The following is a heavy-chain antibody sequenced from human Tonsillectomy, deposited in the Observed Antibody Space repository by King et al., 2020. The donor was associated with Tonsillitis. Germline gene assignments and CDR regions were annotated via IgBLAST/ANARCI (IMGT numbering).Heavy chain of an antibody. Sequence: VQLVESGGGLVQPGGSLRLSCASSVFTFSRYNINWVRQSPGEGLEWVSYISSINSTMYYADSVKGRFTISRDNAKNSLYLQMNSLRAEDTGFYYCTRGNGFDYWGQGTLVTVSA. CDR1: VFTFSRYN. J-gene: IGHJ4*02. D-gene: IGHD2-8*01. CDR3: TRGNGFDY. V-gene: IGHV3-48*01. CDR2: ISSINSTM.